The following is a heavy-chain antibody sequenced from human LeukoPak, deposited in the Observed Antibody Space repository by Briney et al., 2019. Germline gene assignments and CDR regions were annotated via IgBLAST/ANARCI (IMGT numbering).Heavy chain of an antibody. CDR3: AREGGSGSYYRASDAFDI. Sequence: GGSLRLSCAASGFTFSSYEMNWVRQAPGKGLEWVSYISSSGSTIYYADSVKGRFTISRDNAKNSLYLQMNSLRAEDTAVYYCAREGGSGSYYRASDAFDIWGQGTMVTVSS. V-gene: IGHV3-48*03. CDR1: GFTFSSYE. CDR2: ISSSGSTI. D-gene: IGHD3-10*01. J-gene: IGHJ3*02.